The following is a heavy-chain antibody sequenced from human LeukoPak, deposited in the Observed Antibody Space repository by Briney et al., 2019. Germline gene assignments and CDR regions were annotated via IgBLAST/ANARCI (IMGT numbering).Heavy chain of an antibody. CDR3: ARDKYYSGSGSYFGH. CDR2: INQGGSEK. CDR1: GFTFSSYW. J-gene: IGHJ4*02. Sequence: GGSLRLSCAASGFTFSSYWMSWVRQVPGKGLECLANINQGGSEKSYVDSVKGRFTISRDNAKNSLYLEVNSLRAEDTAVYYCARDKYYSGSGSYFGHWGQGTLVTVSS. V-gene: IGHV3-7*04. D-gene: IGHD3-10*01.